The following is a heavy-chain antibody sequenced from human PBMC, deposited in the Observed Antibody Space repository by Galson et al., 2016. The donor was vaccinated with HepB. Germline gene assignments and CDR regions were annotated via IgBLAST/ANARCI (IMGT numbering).Heavy chain of an antibody. J-gene: IGHJ4*02. CDR1: GFTFSDYA. V-gene: IGHV3-74*01. CDR3: GSVFEY. CDR2: INNDGSST. Sequence: SLRLSCAGSGFTFSDYAIHWVRQAPGKGLVWVSGINNDGSSTYYADSVKGRFTISRDNAKNTLYLQMNSLRAEDTAVYYCGSVFEYWGQGTLVAVSS.